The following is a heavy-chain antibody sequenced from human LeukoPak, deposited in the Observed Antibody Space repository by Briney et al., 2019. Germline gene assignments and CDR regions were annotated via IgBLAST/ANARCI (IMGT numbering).Heavy chain of an antibody. D-gene: IGHD2/OR15-2a*01. CDR3: ARDPGEFGDYYYYMDV. V-gene: IGHV4-59*01. CDR2: IYYRGST. CDR1: GGSTSSYY. J-gene: IGHJ6*03. Sequence: SETLSLTCTVSGGSTSSYYWSWIRQPPGKGLEWIGYIYYRGSTNYNPSLKSRVTISVDTSKNQFSLKLSSVTAADTAEYYCARDPGEFGDYYYYMDVWGKGTTVTVSS.